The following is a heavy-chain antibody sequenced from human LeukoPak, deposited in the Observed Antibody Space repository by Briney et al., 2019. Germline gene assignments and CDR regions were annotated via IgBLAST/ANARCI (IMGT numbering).Heavy chain of an antibody. CDR3: ARHRLATIRAPFDH. V-gene: IGHV4-4*02. CDR2: IYHSGST. D-gene: IGHD5-12*01. CDR1: GGSISSSNW. J-gene: IGHJ4*02. Sequence: SPSETLSLTCAVSGGSISSSNWWSWVRQPPGKGLEWIGEIYHSGSTNYNPSLKSRVTISVDKSKNQFSLKLSSVTAADTAVYYCARHRLATIRAPFDHWGQGALVTVSS.